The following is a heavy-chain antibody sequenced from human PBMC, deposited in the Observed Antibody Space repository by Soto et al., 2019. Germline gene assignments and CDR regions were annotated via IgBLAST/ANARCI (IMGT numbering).Heavy chain of an antibody. J-gene: IGHJ3*02. D-gene: IGHD4-17*01. Sequence: SETLSLTCTVSGGSISSGDSYWTWIRQHPRKGLEWIGYIYFSGSTTYNPSLKSRLSISIHTSKNQFSLKLNSVTAADTAIYYCARDDYGGNSGALDIWGQWTMVNVSS. V-gene: IGHV4-31*03. CDR2: IYFSGST. CDR1: GGSISSGDSY. CDR3: ARDDYGGNSGALDI.